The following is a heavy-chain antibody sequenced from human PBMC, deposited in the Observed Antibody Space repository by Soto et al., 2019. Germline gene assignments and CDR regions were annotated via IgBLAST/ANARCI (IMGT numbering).Heavy chain of an antibody. CDR3: AREPMVRAAHGFDI. Sequence: QVQLVESGGGVVQPGGSLRLSCEVSGFSFTGHYMHWVRQAPGQGLEWMGWINPNSVGTNYAQKFQGRVTMTRDTSISTAYMELSRLRSDDAAVYYCAREPMVRAAHGFDIWGQGTMVTVSS. CDR1: GFSFTGHY. D-gene: IGHD3-10*01. V-gene: IGHV1-2*02. CDR2: INPNSVGT. J-gene: IGHJ3*02.